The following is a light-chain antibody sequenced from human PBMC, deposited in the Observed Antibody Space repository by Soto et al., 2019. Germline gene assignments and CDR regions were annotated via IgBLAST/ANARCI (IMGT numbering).Light chain of an antibody. V-gene: IGLV2-14*01. CDR2: EVS. CDR3: ISYTSSSTVV. Sequence: QSALTKPASVSGSPGQSITISCTGTSSDVGGYNYVSWYQQHPGKAPKLMIYEVSNRPSGVSNRFSGSKSGNTSSLTISGLQAEDEADYYCISYTSSSTVVVGGGTKLTVL. J-gene: IGLJ2*01. CDR1: SSDVGGYNY.